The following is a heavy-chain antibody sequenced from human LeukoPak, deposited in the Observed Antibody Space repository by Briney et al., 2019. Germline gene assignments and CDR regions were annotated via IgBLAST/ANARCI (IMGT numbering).Heavy chain of an antibody. D-gene: IGHD3-10*01. CDR2: IIPIFGTA. V-gene: IGHV1-69*05. Sequence: GASVKVSCKASGGTFSSYAISWVRQAPGQGLEWMGGIIPIFGTANYAQKFQGRVTITTDESTSTAYMELSSLRSDDTAVYYCASSSSWTHGDYYMDVWGKGTTVTVSS. CDR3: ASSSSWTHGDYYMDV. J-gene: IGHJ6*03. CDR1: GGTFSSYA.